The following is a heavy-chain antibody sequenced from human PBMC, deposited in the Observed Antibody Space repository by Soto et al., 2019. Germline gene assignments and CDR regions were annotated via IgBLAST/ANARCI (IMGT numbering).Heavy chain of an antibody. Sequence: EVQLVESGGGLVQPGGSLILSGAASGFSFSIYWMHWVRQAPGKGLVWVSRIITDGSSTSYADSVKGRFTISGDNAKNTLYLQMNSLRAEDTAVYYCATGLSTRGYYMDAWGKGTTVTVSS. CDR3: ATGLSTRGYYMDA. D-gene: IGHD1-26*01. J-gene: IGHJ6*03. CDR2: IITDGSST. CDR1: GFSFSIYW. V-gene: IGHV3-74*01.